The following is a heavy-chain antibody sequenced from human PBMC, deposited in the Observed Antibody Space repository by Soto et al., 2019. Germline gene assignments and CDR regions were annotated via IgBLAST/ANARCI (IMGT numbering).Heavy chain of an antibody. Sequence: QVQLVQSGAEVKKPGASVKVSCKASGYTFTSYGISWVRQAPGQGLEWMGWISAYNGNTNYAQKLQGRVTMTTDTSTSTAYRGPRSLRSDDTAVYYCARDRTWWSFSYYGMDVWGQGTTVTVSS. CDR1: GYTFTSYG. J-gene: IGHJ6*02. V-gene: IGHV1-18*01. CDR2: ISAYNGNT. D-gene: IGHD2-15*01. CDR3: ARDRTWWSFSYYGMDV.